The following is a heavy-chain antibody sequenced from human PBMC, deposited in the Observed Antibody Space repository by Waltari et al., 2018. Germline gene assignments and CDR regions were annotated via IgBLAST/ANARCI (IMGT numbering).Heavy chain of an antibody. D-gene: IGHD3-10*01. V-gene: IGHV4-59*01. CDR3: ARFRITMVRGVIGYYYYGMDV. J-gene: IGHJ6*02. CDR2: IYYSGST. CDR1: GGSISSYY. Sequence: QVQLQESGPGLVKPSETLSLTCTVSGGSISSYYWSWIRQPPGKGLEWIGYIYYSGSTNYNPSLKSRVTISVDTSKNQFSLKLSSVTAADTAVYYCARFRITMVRGVIGYYYYGMDVWGQGTTVTVSS.